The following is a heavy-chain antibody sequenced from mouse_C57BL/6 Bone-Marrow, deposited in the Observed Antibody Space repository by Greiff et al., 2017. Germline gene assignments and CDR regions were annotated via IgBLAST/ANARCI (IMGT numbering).Heavy chain of an antibody. CDR2: IYPGDGDT. V-gene: IGHV1-82*01. CDR1: GYAFSSSW. D-gene: IGHD1-1*01. J-gene: IGHJ3*01. CDR3: SRPIYYYGSTWFAY. Sequence: VQLQQSGPELVKPGASVKISCKASGYAFSSSWMNWVKQRPGKGLEWIGRIYPGDGDTNYNGKFKGKATLTADKSSSTAYMQLSSLTSEDSAVYLWSRPIYYYGSTWFAYWGQGTLVTVSA.